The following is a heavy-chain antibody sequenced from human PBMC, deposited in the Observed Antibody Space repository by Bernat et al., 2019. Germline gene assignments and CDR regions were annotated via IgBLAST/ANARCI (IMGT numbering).Heavy chain of an antibody. V-gene: IGHV3-64*01. CDR2: ISSNGGST. D-gene: IGHD2-15*01. Sequence: EVQLVESGGGLVQPGGSLRLSCAASGFTFGSYAMHWVRQAPGKGLEYVSAISSNGGSTYYANSVKGRFTISRDNSKNTLYLQMGSLRAEDMAVYYCARGDIVVVVAATLFGGMDVWGQGTTVTVSS. CDR1: GFTFGSYA. J-gene: IGHJ6*02. CDR3: ARGDIVVVVAATLFGGMDV.